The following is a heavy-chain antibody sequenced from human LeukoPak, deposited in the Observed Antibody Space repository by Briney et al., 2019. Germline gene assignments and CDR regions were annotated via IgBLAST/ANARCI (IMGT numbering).Heavy chain of an antibody. CDR2: IKSKTDGGTT. CDR3: TARIAVAGTLFDY. Sequence: GESLRLSCAASGFTFSNAWMSWVRQAPGKGLEWVGRIKSKTDGGTTDYAAPVKGRFTISRDDSKNTLYLQMNSLKTEDTAVYYCTARIAVAGTLFDYWGQGTLVTVSS. V-gene: IGHV3-15*01. J-gene: IGHJ4*02. D-gene: IGHD6-19*01. CDR1: GFTFSNAW.